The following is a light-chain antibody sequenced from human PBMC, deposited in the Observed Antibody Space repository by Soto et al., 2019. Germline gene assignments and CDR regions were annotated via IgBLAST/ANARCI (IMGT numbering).Light chain of an antibody. CDR3: SSYTSSSRGV. V-gene: IGLV2-14*01. CDR1: SSDVGGYNY. J-gene: IGLJ1*01. Sequence: QSALTQPASVSGSPGQSITISCTGTSSDVGGYNYVSWYQQHPGKAPKLMIYHVSNRPSGVSNRFSGSKSGNTASLTISGLQAEDEADYYCSSYTSSSRGVFGTGTKLTVL. CDR2: HVS.